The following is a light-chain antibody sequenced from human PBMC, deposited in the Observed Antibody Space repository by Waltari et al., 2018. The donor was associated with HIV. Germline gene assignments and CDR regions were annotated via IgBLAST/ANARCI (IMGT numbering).Light chain of an antibody. V-gene: IGKV1-9*01. CDR3: QQLNSYPRT. J-gene: IGKJ2*01. CDR1: QGISSY. CDR2: AAS. Sequence: DIQLTQSPSFLSASVGDRVTITCRASQGISSYLAWYQQKPGKAPKLLIYAASALQGGVPSRFSGSGSGTEFTLTISSLQPEDFATYYCQQLNSYPRTFGQGTNLEIK.